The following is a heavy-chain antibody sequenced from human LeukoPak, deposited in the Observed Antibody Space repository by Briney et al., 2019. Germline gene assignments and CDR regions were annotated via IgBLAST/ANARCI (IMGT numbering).Heavy chain of an antibody. Sequence: GRSLRLSCAASGFTFSSYGMHWVRQAPGKGLEWVAVILYDGSNKYYADSVKGRFTISRDNSKNTLYLQMNSLRAEDTAVCYCAKAMVRGVIITFFDYWGQGTLVTVSS. CDR3: AKAMVRGVIITFFDY. D-gene: IGHD3-10*01. J-gene: IGHJ4*02. CDR2: ILYDGSNK. V-gene: IGHV3-30*18. CDR1: GFTFSSYG.